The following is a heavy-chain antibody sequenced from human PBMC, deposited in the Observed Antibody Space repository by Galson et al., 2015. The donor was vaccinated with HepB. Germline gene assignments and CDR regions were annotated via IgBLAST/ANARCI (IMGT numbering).Heavy chain of an antibody. CDR3: ARTPPHGTTGTTGGLDYHGMDV. D-gene: IGHD1-1*01. CDR2: IFSNDEK. CDR1: GFSLSNARMG. J-gene: IGHJ6*02. V-gene: IGHV2-26*01. Sequence: PALVKPTQTLTLTCTVSGFSLSNARMGVSWIRQPPGKALEWLAHIFSNDEKSYSTSLKSRLTISKDTSKSQVVLTMTNMDPVDTATYYCARTPPHGTTGTTGGLDYHGMDVWGQGTTVTISS.